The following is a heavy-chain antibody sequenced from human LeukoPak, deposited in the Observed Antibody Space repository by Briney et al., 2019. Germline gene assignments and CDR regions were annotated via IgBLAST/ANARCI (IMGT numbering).Heavy chain of an antibody. CDR3: TRVELRGGFNRFDP. D-gene: IGHD3-3*01. J-gene: IGHJ5*02. CDR2: INSDGRSA. Sequence: PGGSLRLSCAASEFSFSSYWMHWVRQAPGKGLVWVSRINSDGRSALYADSVKGRFTISRDNAKNTLYLQMNSLRAEDTAVYYCTRVELRGGFNRFDPWGQGTLVTVSS. V-gene: IGHV3-74*03. CDR1: EFSFSSYW.